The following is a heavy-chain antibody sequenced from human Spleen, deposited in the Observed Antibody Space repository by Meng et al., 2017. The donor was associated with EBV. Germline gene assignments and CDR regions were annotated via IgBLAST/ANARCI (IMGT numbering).Heavy chain of an antibody. J-gene: IGHJ4*02. CDR3: ATWWGKGYY. CDR1: GGPFDGYS. CDR2: INHSGNT. Sequence: QGGPQQWGAGLLKPSETLSLTCDVYGGPFDGYSWTWIRQPPGKGLEWIGEINHSGNTNYNPSLKSRVTISVDTSKRQFSLKLTSMTAADTAVYYCATWWGKGYYWGQETLVTVSS. V-gene: IGHV4-34*01. D-gene: IGHD2-8*02.